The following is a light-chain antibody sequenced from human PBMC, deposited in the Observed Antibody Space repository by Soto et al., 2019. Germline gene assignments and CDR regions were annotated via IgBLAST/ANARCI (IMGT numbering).Light chain of an antibody. Sequence: EIVLTQSPATLSLSPGESATLSCRASQSLSYYLAWYQQKPGQAPRLLIYDASHRATGIPVRFSGSGSGTDFTLTISSLEPEDFAVYYCQQYGGSMTFGQGTKVDIK. V-gene: IGKV3-11*01. CDR1: QSLSYY. J-gene: IGKJ1*01. CDR2: DAS. CDR3: QQYGGSMT.